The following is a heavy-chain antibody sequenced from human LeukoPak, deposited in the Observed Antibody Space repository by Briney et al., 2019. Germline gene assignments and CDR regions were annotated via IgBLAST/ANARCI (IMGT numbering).Heavy chain of an antibody. J-gene: IGHJ4*02. D-gene: IGHD6-13*01. Sequence: SETLSLTCAVSGGSISSFYWTWIRQPPGMGLEWIGYIFYSGSTNYNPSLKSRVTISVDTSKNQFSLKMSSVTAADTAVYYCARGTYSSSWSPHPYYFDYWGQGTLVTVSS. CDR3: ARGTYSSSWSPHPYYFDY. V-gene: IGHV4-59*01. CDR1: GGSISSFY. CDR2: IFYSGST.